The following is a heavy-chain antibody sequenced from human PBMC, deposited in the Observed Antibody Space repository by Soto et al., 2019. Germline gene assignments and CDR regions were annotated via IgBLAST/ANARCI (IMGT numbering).Heavy chain of an antibody. D-gene: IGHD5-18*01. CDR1: GFTFSSYS. CDR3: ARDTYSYGYTDY. CDR2: ISSSSSYI. V-gene: IGHV3-21*01. Sequence: EVQLVESGGGLVKPGGSLRLSCAASGFTFSSYSMNWVRQAPGKGLEWVSSISSSSSYIYYADSAKGRFTISRDNAKNSLYLQMNSLRAEDTAVYYCARDTYSYGYTDYWGQGTLVTVSS. J-gene: IGHJ4*02.